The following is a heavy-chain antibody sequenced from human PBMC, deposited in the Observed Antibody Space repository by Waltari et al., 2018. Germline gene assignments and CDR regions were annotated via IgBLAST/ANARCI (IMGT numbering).Heavy chain of an antibody. CDR1: GYTFTSYA. CDR3: ARRRGGPRNPLTNYYDSSGYGYFDY. CDR2: INAGNGNT. D-gene: IGHD3-22*01. Sequence: QVQLVQSGAEVKKPGASVKVSCKASGYTFTSYAMHWVRQAPGQRLEWMGLINAGNGNTKYSQKFQGRVTITRDTSASTAYMELSSLRSEDTAVYYCARRRGGPRNPLTNYYDSSGYGYFDYWGQGTLVTVSS. V-gene: IGHV1-3*01. J-gene: IGHJ4*02.